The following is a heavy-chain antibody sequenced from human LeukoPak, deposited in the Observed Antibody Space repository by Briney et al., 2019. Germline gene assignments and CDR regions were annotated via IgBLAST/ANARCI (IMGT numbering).Heavy chain of an antibody. Sequence: SVKVSCKASGGTFSSYAISWVRQAPGQGLEWMGGIIPIFGTANYAQKFQGRATITADESTSTAYMELSSLRSEDTAVYYCARAYCSGGSCYSEHFDYWGQGTLVTVSS. CDR1: GGTFSSYA. J-gene: IGHJ4*02. CDR2: IIPIFGTA. D-gene: IGHD2-15*01. V-gene: IGHV1-69*13. CDR3: ARAYCSGGSCYSEHFDY.